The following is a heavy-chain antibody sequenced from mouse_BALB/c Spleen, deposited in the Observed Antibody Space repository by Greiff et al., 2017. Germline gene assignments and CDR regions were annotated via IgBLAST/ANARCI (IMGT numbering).Heavy chain of an antibody. Sequence: LVESGAELMKPGASVKISCKATGYTFSSYWIEWVKQRPGHGLEWIGEILPGSGSTNYNEKFKGKATFTADTSSNTAYMQLSSLTSEDSAVYYCARRGYDSPWFAYWGQGTLVTVSA. CDR3: ARRGYDSPWFAY. CDR1: GYTFSSYW. J-gene: IGHJ3*01. D-gene: IGHD2-2*01. CDR2: ILPGSGST. V-gene: IGHV1-9*01.